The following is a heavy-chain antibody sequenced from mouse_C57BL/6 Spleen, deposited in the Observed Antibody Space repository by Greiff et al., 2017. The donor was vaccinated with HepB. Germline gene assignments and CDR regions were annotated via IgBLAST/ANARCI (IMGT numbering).Heavy chain of an antibody. CDR2: ISSGSSTI. V-gene: IGHV5-17*01. CDR1: GFTFSDYG. D-gene: IGHD1-1*01. CDR3: ATAHYGSPFDY. Sequence: DVMLVESGGGLVKPGGSLKLSCAASGFTFSDYGMHWVRQAPEKGLEWVAYISSGSSTIYYADTVKGRFTISRDNAKNTLFLQMTSLRSEDTAMYYCATAHYGSPFDYWGQGTTLTVSS. J-gene: IGHJ2*01.